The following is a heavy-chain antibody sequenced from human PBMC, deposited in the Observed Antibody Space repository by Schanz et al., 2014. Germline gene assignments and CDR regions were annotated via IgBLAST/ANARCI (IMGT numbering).Heavy chain of an antibody. Sequence: QLQLQESGPGLAKPSETLSLICSVSGGSISTSSRYWGWIRQSPGKGLEWLGGLYYTGKTHYNPSLKSQVPIPLDTSKNQFPRTLPSVTAADTAVYYCVRHGNYEFWHGPTPQFENWGQGTLVTVS. CDR1: GGSISTSSRY. V-gene: IGHV4-39*01. J-gene: IGHJ4*02. CDR3: VRHGNYEFWHGPTPQFEN. D-gene: IGHD3-3*01. CDR2: LYYTGKT.